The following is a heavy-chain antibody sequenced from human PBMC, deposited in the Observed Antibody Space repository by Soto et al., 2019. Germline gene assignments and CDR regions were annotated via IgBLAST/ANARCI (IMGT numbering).Heavy chain of an antibody. V-gene: IGHV3-48*01. D-gene: IGHD3-22*01. Sequence: EVQLVESGGGLLQPGGSLRLSCAASGFTFSWFGMNWVRQAPGKGLEWVSYISSGSNTINYAESVRGRFTISRDNAKNSLYLQMNSLRVDDTAVYYCARDSSSSYYYFDYWGQGTLVTVSS. CDR2: ISSGSNTI. J-gene: IGHJ4*02. CDR1: GFTFSWFG. CDR3: ARDSSSSYYYFDY.